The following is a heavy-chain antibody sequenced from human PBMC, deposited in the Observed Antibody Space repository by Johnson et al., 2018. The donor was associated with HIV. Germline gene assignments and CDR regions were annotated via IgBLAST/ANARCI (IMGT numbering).Heavy chain of an antibody. CDR2: ISSDGSST. CDR3: ARSGPNWAFDF. D-gene: IGHD1-1*01. Sequence: VQLVESGGGVVQPGRSLRLSCAASGFTFSSYWMHWVRQAPGKGLVWVSRISSDGSSTYYADSVKGRFTISRDNAKNTMFVQMNSLRGEDTAVYYCARSGPNWAFDFWGQGTMVTVSS. J-gene: IGHJ3*01. CDR1: GFTFSSYW. V-gene: IGHV3-74*02.